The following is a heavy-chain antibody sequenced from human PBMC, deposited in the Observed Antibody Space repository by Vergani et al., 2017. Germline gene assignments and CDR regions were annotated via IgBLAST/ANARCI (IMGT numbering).Heavy chain of an antibody. Sequence: QVQLQESGPGLVKPSETLSLTCTVSGGSLINYYWSWVRQPPGKGLEWIGYIYYSGSTNYNPSLKSRVTISVDTSKNQFSLKLSSVTAADTAVYYCARVVSFGVVRVGWFDPWGQGTLVTVSS. J-gene: IGHJ5*02. CDR3: ARVVSFGVVRVGWFDP. CDR2: IYYSGST. CDR1: GGSLINYY. V-gene: IGHV4-59*01. D-gene: IGHD3-3*01.